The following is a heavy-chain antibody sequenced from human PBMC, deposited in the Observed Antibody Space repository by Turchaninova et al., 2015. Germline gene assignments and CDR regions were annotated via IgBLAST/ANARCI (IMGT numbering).Heavy chain of an antibody. J-gene: IGHJ4*02. D-gene: IGHD3-3*01. CDR1: GFTFSVYA. CDR3: VKDRAYDFWSGYYFEY. V-gene: IGHV3-64D*06. Sequence: EVQLVESGGGLVQPGGSLRLSCSASGFTFSVYAVCVVSQAPGKGLEYVSGITSNGDSTYYADSVKGRFTISRDNSKNTLYLQMSSLRAEDTAVYYCVKDRAYDFWSGYYFEYWGQGTLVTVSS. CDR2: ITSNGDST.